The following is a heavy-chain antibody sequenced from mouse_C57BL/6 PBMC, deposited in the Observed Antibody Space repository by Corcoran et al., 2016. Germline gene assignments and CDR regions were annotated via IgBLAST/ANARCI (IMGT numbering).Heavy chain of an antibody. CDR1: GYTFTDYY. V-gene: IGHV1-26*01. CDR2: INPKNGGT. D-gene: IGHD1-1*01. J-gene: IGHJ1*03. Sequence: EVQLQQSGPELVKPGASVKISCKASGYTFTDYYMNWVKQSHGKSLEWIGDINPKNGGTRYNQKFKGKATLTVDKSSSTAYMELRSLTSEDSAVYYCAIEPYGSRGYFDVWGTGTTVTVSS. CDR3: AIEPYGSRGYFDV.